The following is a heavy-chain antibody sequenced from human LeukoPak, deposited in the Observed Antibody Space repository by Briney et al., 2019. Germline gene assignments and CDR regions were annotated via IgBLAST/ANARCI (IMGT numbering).Heavy chain of an antibody. CDR3: ARHILGGPAFDM. J-gene: IGHJ3*02. Sequence: ESLRLSCKGSGFSFSTYWISWVRQMPGKGLEWMGTMDPSDSYTNYSPSFQSHVTISADKSISTAYLQWSSLKASDIAMYYCARHILGGPAFDMWGQGTMVTVSS. CDR2: MDPSDSYT. V-gene: IGHV5-10-1*01. CDR1: GFSFSTYW. D-gene: IGHD1-26*01.